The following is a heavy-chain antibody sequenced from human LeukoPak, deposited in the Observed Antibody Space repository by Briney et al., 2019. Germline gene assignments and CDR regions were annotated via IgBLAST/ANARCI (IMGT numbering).Heavy chain of an antibody. V-gene: IGHV3-53*01. CDR2: IYSGGNT. D-gene: IGHD3-22*01. CDR3: ARADYYDSSGYNDY. Sequence: GGSLRLSCAASGFTVSSNYMSWVRQAPGKGLEWVSLIYSGGNTYYADSVKGGFTISRENSKNTLYLQMTSRRAEDTAVYYCARADYYDSSGYNDYWGQGTLVTVSS. J-gene: IGHJ4*02. CDR1: GFTVSSNY.